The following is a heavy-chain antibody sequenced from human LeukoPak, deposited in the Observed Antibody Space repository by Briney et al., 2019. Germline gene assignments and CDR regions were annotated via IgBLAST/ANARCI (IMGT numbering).Heavy chain of an antibody. D-gene: IGHD2-15*01. CDR2: IYSRGST. J-gene: IGHJ3*02. Sequence: SETLSLTCIVSGGSISSSNYYWGWIRQSPGKGLEWIGSIYSRGSTYYNPSLKSRVTISGDTSQNQFSLKLNSVTAADTAMYYCARAFGCYPGICGFDIWGQGTMVTVSS. V-gene: IGHV4-39*07. CDR3: ARAFGCYPGICGFDI. CDR1: GGSISSSNYY.